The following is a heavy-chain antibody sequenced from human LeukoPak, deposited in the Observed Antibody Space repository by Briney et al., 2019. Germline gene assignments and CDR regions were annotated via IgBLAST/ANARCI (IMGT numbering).Heavy chain of an antibody. Sequence: QPGRSLRLSCAASGFNFNDYAMHWVRQAPGKGLEWVSGISWNSGSLGYAGSVKGRFTVSRDNAKNSLYLQMNSLRAEDMALYYCVKGGTAVAGGAFDYWGQGTLVTVSS. J-gene: IGHJ4*02. CDR2: ISWNSGSL. D-gene: IGHD6-19*01. CDR3: VKGGTAVAGGAFDY. V-gene: IGHV3-9*03. CDR1: GFNFNDYA.